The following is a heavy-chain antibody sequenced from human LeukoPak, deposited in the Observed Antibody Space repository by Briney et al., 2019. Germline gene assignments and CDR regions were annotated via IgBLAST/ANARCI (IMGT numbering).Heavy chain of an antibody. CDR1: GGSFSGYY. V-gene: IGHV4-34*01. CDR3: ERAGPDGMDV. J-gene: IGHJ6*02. CDR2: INHSGST. Sequence: SETLSLTCAVYGGSFSGYYWSWIRQPPGKGLEWIGEINHSGSTNYNPSIKSRVTISVDTSKNQFSLKLSSVTAEDTAVYYCERAGPDGMDVWGQGTTVTVSS.